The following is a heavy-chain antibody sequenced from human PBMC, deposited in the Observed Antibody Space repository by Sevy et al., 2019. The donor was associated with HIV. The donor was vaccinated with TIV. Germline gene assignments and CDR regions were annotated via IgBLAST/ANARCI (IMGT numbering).Heavy chain of an antibody. V-gene: IGHV3-23*01. CDR3: AKGGGGHYDPDEIGYYFYYYNMDV. D-gene: IGHD3-22*01. CDR1: GFSFDSYG. Sequence: GESLKISCAVSGFSFDSYGMTWVRQAPGKGLEWVSGISGSGTRTYYADSVKGRFIISRDNSKNTLYLQMNSLRSEDTGIYYWAKGGGGHYDPDEIGYYFYYYNMDVWGKGTTVTVSS. J-gene: IGHJ6*03. CDR2: ISGSGTRT.